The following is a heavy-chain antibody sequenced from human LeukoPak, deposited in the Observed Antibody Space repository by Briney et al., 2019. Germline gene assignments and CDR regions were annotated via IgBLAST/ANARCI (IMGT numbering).Heavy chain of an antibody. J-gene: IGHJ4*02. CDR1: GGTFSSYA. V-gene: IGHV1-69*13. Sequence: SVKVSCKASGGTFSSYAISWVRQAPGQGLEWMGGIIPIFGTANYAQKFQGRVTITADESTSTAYMELSSLRSEDTAVYYCAREPGLARSTFFDYWGQGTLVTAST. CDR2: IIPIFGTA. CDR3: AREPGLARSTFFDY. D-gene: IGHD3-16*01.